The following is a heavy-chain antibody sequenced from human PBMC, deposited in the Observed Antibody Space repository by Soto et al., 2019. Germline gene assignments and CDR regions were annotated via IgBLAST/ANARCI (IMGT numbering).Heavy chain of an antibody. CDR3: ARDRNLETSAWARDY. J-gene: IGHJ4*02. D-gene: IGHD6-19*01. CDR1: GYTFTSHY. Sequence: QVQLVQSGPEVKKPGAAVEVSCKASGYTFTSHYVHWVRQAPGQGLEWMGLINANSGTTSYAQKFQGRVTMTRDTSTSTVYMELSSLRFEDTAVYYCARDRNLETSAWARDYWGQGTLVTVSS. V-gene: IGHV1-46*03. CDR2: INANSGTT.